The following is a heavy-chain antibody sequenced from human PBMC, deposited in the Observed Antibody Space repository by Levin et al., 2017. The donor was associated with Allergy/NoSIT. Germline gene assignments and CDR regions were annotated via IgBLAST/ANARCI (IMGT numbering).Heavy chain of an antibody. Sequence: GGSLRLSCTTSGFTFSDYAMTWVRQAPGKGLEWVSSISASAAYTFYADSVKGRFTISRDNSKNTLYLQMNSLRAEDTAVYYCAKDGYSNSSPYYFDYWGQGTLVTVSS. CDR3: AKDGYSNSSPYYFDY. CDR1: GFTFSDYA. V-gene: IGHV3-23*01. J-gene: IGHJ4*02. CDR2: ISASAAYT. D-gene: IGHD5-12*01.